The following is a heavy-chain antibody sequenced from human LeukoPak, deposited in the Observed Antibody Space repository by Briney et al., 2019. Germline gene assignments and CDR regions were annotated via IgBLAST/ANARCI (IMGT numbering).Heavy chain of an antibody. CDR3: ARVVRYYGSGSYSWFDP. CDR1: GGSISSSSYY. CDR2: IYYSGST. Sequence: TSETLSLTCAVSGGSISSSSYYWDWIRQPPGKGLEWIASIYYSGSTYYNPSLKSRVTISVDTSKNQFSLKLSSVTAADTAVYYCARVVRYYGSGSYSWFDPWGQGTLVTVSS. V-gene: IGHV4-39*07. J-gene: IGHJ5*02. D-gene: IGHD3-10*01.